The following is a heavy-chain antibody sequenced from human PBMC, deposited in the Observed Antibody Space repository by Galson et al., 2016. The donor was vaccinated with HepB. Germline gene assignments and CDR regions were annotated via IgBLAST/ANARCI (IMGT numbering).Heavy chain of an antibody. CDR2: IFQTGGT. J-gene: IGHJ6*04. D-gene: IGHD3-10*01. Sequence: TLSLTCAVSGGSVSSDDYSWTWVRQPPGKALQWIGHIFQTGGTFYSPSLSSRVTMSLDTSRNQFSLHLNSVTAADTAVYFCARNRITRGQPIMRYFGMDVWGKGTTVTVSS. CDR1: GGSVSSDDYS. CDR3: ARNRITRGQPIMRYFGMDV. V-gene: IGHV4-30-2*01.